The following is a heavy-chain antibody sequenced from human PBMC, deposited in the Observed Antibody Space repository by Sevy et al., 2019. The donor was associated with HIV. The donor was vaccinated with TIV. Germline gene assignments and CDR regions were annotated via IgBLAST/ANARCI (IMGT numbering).Heavy chain of an antibody. Sequence: GGSLRLSCAVSGFTFSSHWMVWVRQAPGKGLVWVSHINSHGTITNYADSVKGRFAISRDNTKNTIYLQMNSLRAEDTAVYYCARGQLLQFLEWPSYGLDVWGQGTTVTVSS. CDR1: GFTFSSHW. J-gene: IGHJ6*02. D-gene: IGHD3-3*01. CDR3: ARGQLLQFLEWPSYGLDV. CDR2: INSHGTIT. V-gene: IGHV3-74*01.